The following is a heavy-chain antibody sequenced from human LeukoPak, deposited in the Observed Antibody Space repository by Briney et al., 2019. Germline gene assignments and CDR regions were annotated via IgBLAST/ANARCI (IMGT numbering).Heavy chain of an antibody. J-gene: IGHJ6*02. D-gene: IGHD3-9*01. Sequence: GGSLRLSCAASGFTFSTSGMHWVRQAPGKGLEWVAVISYDGSNKYYADSVKGRFTISRDNSKNTLYLQMNSLRAEDTAVYYCARDGPTTYYDILTGYYKHYYYGMDVWGQGTTVTVSS. V-gene: IGHV3-30*19. CDR3: ARDGPTTYYDILTGYYKHYYYGMDV. CDR1: GFTFSTSG. CDR2: ISYDGSNK.